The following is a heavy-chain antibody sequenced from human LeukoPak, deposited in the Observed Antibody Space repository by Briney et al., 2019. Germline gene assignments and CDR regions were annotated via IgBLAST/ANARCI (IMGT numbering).Heavy chain of an antibody. CDR2: INPRGGV. D-gene: IGHD4-17*01. V-gene: IGHV4-4*07. J-gene: IGHJ3*02. Sequence: SETLSLTCTVSSASMSTYYWSWIRQPAGGALEWVGRINPRGGVNYSPSLKSRISLSLDTFKNQFSLKLTSVTAADTALYYCARSDYGADPSYDAFDIWGQGTMVTVSS. CDR3: ARSDYGADPSYDAFDI. CDR1: SASMSTYY.